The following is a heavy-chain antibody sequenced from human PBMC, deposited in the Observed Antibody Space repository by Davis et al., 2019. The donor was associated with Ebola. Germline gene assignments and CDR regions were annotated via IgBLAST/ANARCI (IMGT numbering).Heavy chain of an antibody. J-gene: IGHJ3*02. D-gene: IGHD3-22*01. CDR1: GFTFSTYS. CDR3: ARTYYYDSRGYRNAFDI. Sequence: PGGSLRLSCAASGFTFSTYSMNWVRQAPGKGLEWVSYISSSSSTIYYADSVKGRFTISRDNAKNSLYLQMNSLRAEDTAVYYCARTYYYDSRGYRNAFDIWGQGTMVTVSS. V-gene: IGHV3-48*01. CDR2: ISSSSSTI.